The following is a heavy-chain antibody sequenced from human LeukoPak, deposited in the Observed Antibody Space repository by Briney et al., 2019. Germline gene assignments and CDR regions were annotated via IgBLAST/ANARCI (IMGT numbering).Heavy chain of an antibody. CDR2: LAHEGNTA. Sequence: GRSLRLSCAASGFTFSSYGMNWVRQAPGKGLGWVAILAHEGNTATYRDSVKGRFTISRANSKNTLYLQMNSLRTEDTAIYYCVKDRETWLLGDGFDIWGQGTMVTVSS. CDR1: GFTFSSYG. J-gene: IGHJ3*02. D-gene: IGHD5-12*01. V-gene: IGHV3-30*18. CDR3: VKDRETWLLGDGFDI.